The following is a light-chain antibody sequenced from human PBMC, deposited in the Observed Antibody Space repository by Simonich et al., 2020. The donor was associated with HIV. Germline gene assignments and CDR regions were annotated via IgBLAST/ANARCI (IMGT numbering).Light chain of an antibody. V-gene: IGKV1-39*01. CDR1: QSISTY. J-gene: IGKJ1*01. CDR2: AAS. CDR3: QQSFSTPWT. Sequence: DIQMTQSPSSLSASVRDRVTITCRASQSISTYLHWYQQKPGKAPKLLIYAASSLQRGVPSRVSGSASGTDFTLTISSLQPEDFATYYCQQSFSTPWTFGQGTTVDIK.